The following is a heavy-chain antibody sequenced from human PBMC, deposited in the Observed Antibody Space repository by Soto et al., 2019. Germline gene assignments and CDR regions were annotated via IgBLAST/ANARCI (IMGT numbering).Heavy chain of an antibody. CDR1: GFSVNNNS. Sequence: EVQLVESGGGLVQPGGSLRLSCAASGFSVNNNSMSWVRQAPGKGLEWVSIIYSGGDTTYYVDSVKGRFTISRDTSKNALYLQMNSLRAEDTAVYYCARGPLTRSPLFFDYWGQGTLVTVSS. D-gene: IGHD4-4*01. V-gene: IGHV3-66*01. CDR2: IYSGGDTT. CDR3: ARGPLTRSPLFFDY. J-gene: IGHJ4*02.